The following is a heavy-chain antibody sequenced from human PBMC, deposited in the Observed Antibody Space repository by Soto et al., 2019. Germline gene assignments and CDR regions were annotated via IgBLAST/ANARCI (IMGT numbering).Heavy chain of an antibody. CDR3: ARQEVPYYIDY. J-gene: IGHJ4*02. CDR2: IYYSGST. V-gene: IGHV4-59*08. Sequence: SETLSLTCTVSGGSISSYYWSWIRQPPGKGLEWIGYIYYSGSTNYNPSLKSRVTISVDASKNQFSLKLSSVTAADTAVYYCARQEVPYYIDYWGQGTLVTVSS. D-gene: IGHD3-10*01. CDR1: GGSISSYY.